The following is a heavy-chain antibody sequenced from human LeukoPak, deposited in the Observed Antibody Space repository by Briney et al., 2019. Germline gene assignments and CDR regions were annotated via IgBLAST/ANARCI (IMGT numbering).Heavy chain of an antibody. J-gene: IGHJ4*02. CDR1: GGSISSYY. Sequence: SETLSLTCTVSGGSISSYYWSWIRQPPGKGLEWIGSIYYSGSTYYNPSLKSRVTISVDTSKNQFSLKLSSVTAADTAVYYCARPRYGDLGGNFDYWGQGTLVTVSS. CDR3: ARPRYGDLGGNFDY. D-gene: IGHD4-17*01. CDR2: IYYSGST. V-gene: IGHV4-59*05.